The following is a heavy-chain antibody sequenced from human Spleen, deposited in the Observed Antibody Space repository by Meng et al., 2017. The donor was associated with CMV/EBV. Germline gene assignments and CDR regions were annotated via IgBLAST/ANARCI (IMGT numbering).Heavy chain of an antibody. V-gene: IGHV3-23*01. Sequence: GESLKISCAASGFTFSSYAMSWVRQAPGKGLEWVSAISGSGGSTYYADSVKGRFTISRDNSKNTLYLQMNSLRAEDTAVYYCATRRDGYNTHWGQGTLITVSS. CDR2: ISGSGGST. CDR3: ATRRDGYNTH. J-gene: IGHJ4*02. D-gene: IGHD5-24*01. CDR1: GFTFSSYA.